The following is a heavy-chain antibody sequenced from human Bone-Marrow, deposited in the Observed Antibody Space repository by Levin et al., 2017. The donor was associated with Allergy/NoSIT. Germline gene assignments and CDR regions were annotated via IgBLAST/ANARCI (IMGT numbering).Heavy chain of an antibody. Sequence: SETLSLTCTVSGASISSNTYYWGWIRQPPGTGLEWIVSVYFSGNTYYNPSLKRRVTISVDTSKNQFSLRLTSLTAAATAVYFCANERERPWGAENVYGRPAEYFNLWGQGTLVTVSS. J-gene: IGHJ1*01. D-gene: IGHD1-1*01. V-gene: IGHV4-39*07. CDR1: GASISSNTYY. CDR2: VYFSGNT. CDR3: ANERERPWGAENVYGRPAEYFNL.